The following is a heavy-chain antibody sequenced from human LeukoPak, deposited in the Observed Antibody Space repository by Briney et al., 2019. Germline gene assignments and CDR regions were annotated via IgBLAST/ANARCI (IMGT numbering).Heavy chain of an antibody. CDR3: ARDDGLLWFGDLSPYTFDY. CDR1: GGSISSNSYY. Sequence: SETLSLTCTVSGGSISSNSYYWGWIRQPPGKGLEWIGSVYYSGSTDYNPSLKSRVTISIDTSKNQFSLKLSSVTAADTAVYYCARDDGLLWFGDLSPYTFDYWGQGTLVTVSS. D-gene: IGHD3-10*01. J-gene: IGHJ4*02. CDR2: VYYSGST. V-gene: IGHV4-39*07.